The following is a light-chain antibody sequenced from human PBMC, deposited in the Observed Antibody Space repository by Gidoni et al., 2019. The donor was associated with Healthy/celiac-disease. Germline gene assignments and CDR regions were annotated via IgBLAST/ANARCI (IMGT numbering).Light chain of an antibody. Sequence: PSSLVSSVGDRVTITGRASQSISSYLNWYQQKPGKAPKLLIYAASSLQSGVPSRFSGIGSGTDFTLTISSLQPEDFATYYCQQSYSTPLTFGGGTKVEIK. J-gene: IGKJ4*01. V-gene: IGKV1-39*01. CDR2: AAS. CDR1: QSISSY. CDR3: QQSYSTPLT.